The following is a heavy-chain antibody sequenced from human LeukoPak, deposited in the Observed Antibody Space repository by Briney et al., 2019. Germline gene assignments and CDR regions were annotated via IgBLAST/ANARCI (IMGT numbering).Heavy chain of an antibody. J-gene: IGHJ3*02. Sequence: SETLSLTCAVYGGSFSSYYWSWIRQPPGKGLEWIGEINHSGSTNYNPSLKSRVTISVDTSKNQFSLKLSSLTAPDTAVYYCARHSGGSYVFPFDIWGQGTMFAVSS. CDR1: GGSFSSYY. CDR2: INHSGST. D-gene: IGHD1-26*01. CDR3: ARHSGGSYVFPFDI. V-gene: IGHV4-34*01.